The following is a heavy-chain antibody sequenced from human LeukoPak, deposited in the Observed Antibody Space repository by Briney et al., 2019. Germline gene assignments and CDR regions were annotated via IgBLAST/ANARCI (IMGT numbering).Heavy chain of an antibody. V-gene: IGHV3-7*01. CDR2: IKQDGSEK. J-gene: IGHJ3*02. CDR3: ARDSPYNWNYDASAFDI. Sequence: GGSLRLSCAASGFTFSSYWMSWVRQAPGKGLEWVANIKQDGSEKYYVDSVKGRFTISRDNAKNSLYLQMNSLRAEDTAVYYCARDSPYNWNYDASAFDIWGQGTMVTVSS. CDR1: GFTFSSYW. D-gene: IGHD1-7*01.